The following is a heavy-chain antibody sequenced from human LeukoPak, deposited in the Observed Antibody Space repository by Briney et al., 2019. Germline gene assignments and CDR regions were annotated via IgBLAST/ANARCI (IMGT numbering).Heavy chain of an antibody. CDR1: GFTFSSYA. J-gene: IGHJ6*03. D-gene: IGHD3-16*01. Sequence: PGGSLRLSCAASGFTFSSYAMSWVRQAPGKGLEWVSTISGSGGSTYYADSVKGRFTISRDNSKNTLYLQMNSLRAEDTAVYYCAKLPDWGIYYMDVWGKGTTVTVSS. V-gene: IGHV3-23*01. CDR2: ISGSGGST. CDR3: AKLPDWGIYYMDV.